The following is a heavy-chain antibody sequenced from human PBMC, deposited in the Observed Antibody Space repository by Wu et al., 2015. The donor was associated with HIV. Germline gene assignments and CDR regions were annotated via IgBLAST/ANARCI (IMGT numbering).Heavy chain of an antibody. J-gene: IGHJ3*02. CDR3: ARGGWLQFLDAFDI. CDR2: MNPKSENI. D-gene: IGHD5-24*01. Sequence: QVQLVQSGAEVKKPGASVKVSCKASGYTFTSYDLHWVRQAAGQGLEWMGWMNPKSENIDYAQRFQDRVTITWNTSITTAYMELRGLRSDDTAVYYCARGGWLQFLDAFDIWGQGTMVTASS. V-gene: IGHV1-8*01. CDR1: GYTFTSYD.